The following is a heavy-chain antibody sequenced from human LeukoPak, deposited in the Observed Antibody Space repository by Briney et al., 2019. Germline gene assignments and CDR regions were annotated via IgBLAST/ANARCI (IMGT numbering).Heavy chain of an antibody. CDR1: GFTFSTYA. Sequence: GGSLRLSCAASGFTFSTYAMTWVRQAPGKGLEWVSTISGSGGHTYYADSVKGRLTISRDNSKNTLSLQMNSLRAEDTAVYYCARVSSSLDDYWGQGTLVTVSS. CDR3: ARVSSSLDDY. J-gene: IGHJ4*02. D-gene: IGHD6-6*01. CDR2: ISGSGGHT. V-gene: IGHV3-23*01.